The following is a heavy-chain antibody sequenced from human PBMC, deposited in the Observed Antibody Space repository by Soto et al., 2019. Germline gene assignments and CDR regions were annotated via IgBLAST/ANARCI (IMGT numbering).Heavy chain of an antibody. CDR1: GFSFGTYV. J-gene: IGHJ4*02. D-gene: IGHD3-10*01. V-gene: IGHV3-23*01. Sequence: GGSQILSSAATGFSFGTYVMSWVRQAPGKGLEWVSAISGGSDRTYLADSLKGRFTISRDNSMNTLYLHMNSLRAEDTAVYFCAKGSTSGRPYFFDYWGQGTQVTVSS. CDR2: ISGGSDRT. CDR3: AKGSTSGRPYFFDY.